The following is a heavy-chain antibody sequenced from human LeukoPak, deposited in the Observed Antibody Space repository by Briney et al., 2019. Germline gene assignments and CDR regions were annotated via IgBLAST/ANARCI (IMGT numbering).Heavy chain of an antibody. CDR1: RYTFTGYT. V-gene: IGHV1-2*02. CDR3: ASVLWGSGSYYNEGH. D-gene: IGHD3-10*01. CDR2: ITPNSGGT. Sequence: GASVKVSCKASRYTFTGYTMHWVRHAPGQGLEWMGWITPNSGGTNYAQKFQGRVTMTRDTSISTADMELSRLRCDDTAVYYCASVLWGSGSYYNEGHWGGGTLVTVSS. J-gene: IGHJ4*02.